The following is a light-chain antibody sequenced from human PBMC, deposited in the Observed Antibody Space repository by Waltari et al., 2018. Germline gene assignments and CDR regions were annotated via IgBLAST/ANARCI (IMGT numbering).Light chain of an antibody. CDR2: VGS. CDR1: QSLYSNGYNF. CDR3: MQARQSPII. Sequence: DIVMIQSPLSLPVTSGEPASISCRSSQSLYSNGYNFVEWYLQKPGQSPQLLIYVGSNRASGVPDRFSGSGSGTDFTLKISRVEAEDAGVYYCMQARQSPIIFGQGTRLEIK. J-gene: IGKJ5*01. V-gene: IGKV2-28*01.